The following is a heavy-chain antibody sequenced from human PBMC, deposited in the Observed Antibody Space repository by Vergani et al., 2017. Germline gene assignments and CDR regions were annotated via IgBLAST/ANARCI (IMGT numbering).Heavy chain of an antibody. J-gene: IGHJ4*02. D-gene: IGHD3-22*01. Sequence: QVQLVQSGAEVKKPGASVKVSCKASGYTFTSYDINWVRQATGQGLEWMGWMNPNSGNTGYAQKFQGRVTMTRNTSISTAYMELSSLRSEDTAVYYCARDQKTYYYDSSGYYYWGQGTLVTVSS. V-gene: IGHV1-8*01. CDR1: GYTFTSYD. CDR2: MNPNSGNT. CDR3: ARDQKTYYYDSSGYYY.